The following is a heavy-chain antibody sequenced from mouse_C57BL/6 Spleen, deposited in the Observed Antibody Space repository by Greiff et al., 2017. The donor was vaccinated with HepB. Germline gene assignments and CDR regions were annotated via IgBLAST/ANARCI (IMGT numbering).Heavy chain of an antibody. Sequence: QVQLQQSGPELVKPGASVKFSCKASGYAFSSSWMNWVKQRPGKGLEWIGRIYPGDGDTNYNGKFKGKATLTADKSSSTAYMQLSSLTSEDSAVYFCAMVREGDYFDYWGQGTTLTVSS. CDR1: GYAFSSSW. D-gene: IGHD2-1*01. J-gene: IGHJ2*01. CDR2: IYPGDGDT. CDR3: AMVREGDYFDY. V-gene: IGHV1-82*01.